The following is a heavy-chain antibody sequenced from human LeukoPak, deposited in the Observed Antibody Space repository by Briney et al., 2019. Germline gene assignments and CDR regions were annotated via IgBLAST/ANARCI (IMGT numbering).Heavy chain of an antibody. CDR1: GGSISSSNYY. Sequence: PSETLSLTCTVSGGSISSSNYYWGWIRQPPGKGLEWIGSINYRGRTYYNPSLKSRVTISVDTTKNHFSLKLSSVTAADTAVYYCARLWHTVTHHAKGNYYMDVWGKGTTVTISS. J-gene: IGHJ6*03. D-gene: IGHD4-17*01. CDR3: ARLWHTVTHHAKGNYYMDV. CDR2: INYRGRT. V-gene: IGHV4-39*02.